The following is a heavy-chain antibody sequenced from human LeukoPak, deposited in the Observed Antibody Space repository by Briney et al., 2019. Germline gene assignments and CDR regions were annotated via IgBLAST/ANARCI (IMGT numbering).Heavy chain of an antibody. CDR2: IYYSGST. V-gene: IGHV4-59*01. Sequence: SQTLSLTCTVSGGSISSYYWSWIRQPPGKGLEWIGYIYYSGSTNYNPSLKSRVTISVDTSKNQFSLKLSSVTAADTAVYYCARAVAGNFDYWGQGTLVTVSS. CDR1: GGSISSYY. CDR3: ARAVAGNFDY. D-gene: IGHD6-19*01. J-gene: IGHJ4*02.